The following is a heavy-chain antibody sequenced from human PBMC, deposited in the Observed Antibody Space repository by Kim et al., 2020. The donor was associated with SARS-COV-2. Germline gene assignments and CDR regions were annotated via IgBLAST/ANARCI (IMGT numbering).Heavy chain of an antibody. CDR1: GGTFSSYA. V-gene: IGHV1-69*13. J-gene: IGHJ6*02. CDR3: ASTRNRQPYYYYGMDV. CDR2: IIPIFGTA. D-gene: IGHD1-1*01. Sequence: SVKVSCKASGGTFSSYAISWVRQAPGQGLEWMGGIIPIFGTANYAQKFQGRVTITADESTSTAYMELSSLRSEDTAVYYCASTRNRQPYYYYGMDVWGQGTTVTVSS.